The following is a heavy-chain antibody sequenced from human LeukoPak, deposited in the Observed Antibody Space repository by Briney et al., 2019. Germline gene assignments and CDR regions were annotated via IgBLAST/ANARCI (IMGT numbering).Heavy chain of an antibody. D-gene: IGHD3-22*01. CDR3: ARLGRNYYDSSGWLY. Sequence: SSETLSLTCTVSGGSISSSSYYWGWIRQPPGKGLEWIGSISYTGSTYYNPSLKSRVTISVDTSKNQFSLKLSSVTAADTAVYYCARLGRNYYDSSGWLYWGQGTLVTVSS. CDR2: ISYTGST. V-gene: IGHV4-39*07. J-gene: IGHJ4*02. CDR1: GGSISSSSYY.